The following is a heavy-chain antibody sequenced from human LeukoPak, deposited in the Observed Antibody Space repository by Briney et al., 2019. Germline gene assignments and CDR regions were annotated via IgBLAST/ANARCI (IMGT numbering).Heavy chain of an antibody. V-gene: IGHV3-23*01. D-gene: IGHD1-20*01. Sequence: GGSLRLSCAASGFTLSTYAMHWVRQAPGKGLEWVAYISGTGFTTYYADSVKGRFTISSDSSKNTLFLQMNSLRAEDTAIYYCSKDGYNWIAFDDWGQGTLVTVSS. CDR3: SKDGYNWIAFDD. J-gene: IGHJ4*02. CDR2: ISGTGFTT. CDR1: GFTLSTYA.